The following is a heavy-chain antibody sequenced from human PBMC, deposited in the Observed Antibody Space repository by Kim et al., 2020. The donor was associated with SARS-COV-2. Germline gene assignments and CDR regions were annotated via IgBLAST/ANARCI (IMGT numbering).Heavy chain of an antibody. CDR2: IYYSGST. V-gene: IGHV4-59*01. J-gene: IGHJ3*02. Sequence: SETLSLTCTVSGGSISSYYWSWIRQPPGKGLEWIGYIYYSGSTNYNPSLKSRVTISVDTSKNQFSLKLSSVTAADTAVYYCARLNKAPYAFDIWGQGTMVTVSS. CDR1: GGSISSYY. CDR3: ARLNKAPYAFDI.